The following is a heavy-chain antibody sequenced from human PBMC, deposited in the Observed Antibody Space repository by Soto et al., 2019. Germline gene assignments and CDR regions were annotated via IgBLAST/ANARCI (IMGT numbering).Heavy chain of an antibody. J-gene: IGHJ6*02. V-gene: IGHV3-7*01. Sequence: GGSLRLSCAASGFTFSTYWMNWVRQAPGKGLEWVANIKQDGREKYYVDSVKGRFAISRDNAKDSLFLQMNNLRAEDTAVYYCVRDWSTFWGMDVWGQGTTVTVSS. CDR2: IKQDGREK. CDR3: VRDWSTFWGMDV. CDR1: GFTFSTYW.